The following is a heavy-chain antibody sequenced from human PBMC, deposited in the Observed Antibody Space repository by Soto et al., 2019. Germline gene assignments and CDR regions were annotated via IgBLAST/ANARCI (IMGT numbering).Heavy chain of an antibody. CDR3: AKGPGRYTYYFAY. V-gene: IGHV3-21*01. D-gene: IGHD3-10*01. Sequence: PGGSLRLSCAASGFTFRFYSMNWVRQAPGKGLEWVSSISSSGSYIYYADSVKGRFTVSRDNAKNSLYLQMNSLRAEDTAVYYCAKGPGRYTYYFAYWAQGTLVTVSS. CDR2: ISSSGSYI. J-gene: IGHJ4*02. CDR1: GFTFRFYS.